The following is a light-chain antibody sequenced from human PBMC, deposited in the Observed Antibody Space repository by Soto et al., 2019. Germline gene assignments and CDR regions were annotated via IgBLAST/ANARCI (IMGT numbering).Light chain of an antibody. J-gene: IGKJ1*01. V-gene: IGKV3-15*01. CDR3: HQYNNWPPHT. Sequence: EIVMTQSPVTLSVSPGERATLSCRASQSVSSNLAWYQQKPGQAPRLLIFGASTRATGSPARFSGSGSGTEFTLNISSLQSEDFAVYYYHQYNNWPPHTFGQGTKVEVK. CDR2: GAS. CDR1: QSVSSN.